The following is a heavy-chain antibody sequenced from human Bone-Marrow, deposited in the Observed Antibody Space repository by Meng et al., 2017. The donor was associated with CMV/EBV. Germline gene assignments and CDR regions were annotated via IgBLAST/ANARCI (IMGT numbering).Heavy chain of an antibody. Sequence: SEPLSLTCTVSGGSISSYYWSWIRQPPGKGLEWIGYIYYSGSTNYNPSLKSRVTISVDTSKNQFSLKLSSVTAADTAVYYCARGDWGGNRFFYGMDVWGQGTSVTVSS. CDR3: ARGDWGGNRFFYGMDV. D-gene: IGHD4-23*01. J-gene: IGHJ6*02. CDR1: GGSISSYY. V-gene: IGHV4-59*01. CDR2: IYYSGST.